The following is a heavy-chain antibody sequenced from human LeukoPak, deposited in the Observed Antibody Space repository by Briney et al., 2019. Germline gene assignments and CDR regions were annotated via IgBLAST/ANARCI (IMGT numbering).Heavy chain of an antibody. V-gene: IGHV1-8*01. J-gene: IGHJ4*02. CDR2: MNPNSGNT. Sequence: GASVKVSCKASGYTFTSYDINWVRQATGQGLEWMGWMNPNSGNTGYAQKLQGRVTMTTDTSTSTAYMELRSLRSDDTAVYYCARSVGYWGQGTLVTVSS. CDR3: ARSVGY. CDR1: GYTFTSYD. D-gene: IGHD2-15*01.